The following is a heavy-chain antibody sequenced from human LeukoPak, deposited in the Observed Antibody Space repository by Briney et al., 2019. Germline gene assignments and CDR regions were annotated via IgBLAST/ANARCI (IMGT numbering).Heavy chain of an antibody. D-gene: IGHD6-19*01. Sequence: PGGSLRLSCAAAGFTFDDYGMSWGRHTPRKGREWVSGVSWNGGGTGYADSVKGRFTISRDNAKNSLYLQMNSLRAEDTALYYCAREISGIAVAGTGPYYYYMDVWGKGTTVTVSS. CDR1: GFTFDDYG. J-gene: IGHJ6*03. CDR3: AREISGIAVAGTGPYYYYMDV. V-gene: IGHV3-20*04. CDR2: VSWNGGGT.